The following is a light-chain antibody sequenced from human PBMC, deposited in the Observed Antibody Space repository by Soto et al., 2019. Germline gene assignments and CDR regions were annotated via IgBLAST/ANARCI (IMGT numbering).Light chain of an antibody. V-gene: IGKV3-20*01. CDR1: QSVSSTY. CDR3: HQYDNSPLT. CDR2: GAS. Sequence: EIVLTQSPGTLSLSPGERATLSCRPSQSVSSTYLAWYQQRPGQAPRLLLYGASSRAPGIPDRFSGGGSGTDFTLTISRLEPEDFALYYCHQYDNSPLTFGGGTKVDIK. J-gene: IGKJ4*01.